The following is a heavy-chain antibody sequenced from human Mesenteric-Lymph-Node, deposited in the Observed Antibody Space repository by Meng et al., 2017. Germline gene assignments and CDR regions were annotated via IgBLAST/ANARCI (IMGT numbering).Heavy chain of an antibody. CDR2: IYNSGST. CDR3: ARGQRSYSGSYPEWFDP. J-gene: IGHJ5*02. Sequence: VQPEGSGPGRVKPSQTLSLTCTVFGGSISSGDYYWSWIRQPPGKGLEWIGYIYNSGSTYYNPSLKSRVTISVDTSKNQFSLNLSSVTAADTAVYYCARGQRSYSGSYPEWFDPWGQGTLVTVSS. CDR1: GGSISSGDYY. V-gene: IGHV4-30-4*01. D-gene: IGHD1-26*01.